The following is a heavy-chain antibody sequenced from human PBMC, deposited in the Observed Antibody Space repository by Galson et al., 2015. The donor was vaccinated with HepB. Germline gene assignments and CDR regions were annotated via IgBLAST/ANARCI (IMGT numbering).Heavy chain of an antibody. CDR2: IYSGGST. V-gene: IGHV3-53*01. CDR1: GFTVSSNY. CDR3: ARDGRHYYGSGHDAFDI. D-gene: IGHD3-10*01. J-gene: IGHJ3*02. Sequence: LRLSCAASGFTVSSNYMSWVRQAPGKGLEWVSVIYSGGSTYYADSVKGRFTISRDNSKNTLYLQMNSLRAEDTAVYYCARDGRHYYGSGHDAFDIWGQGTMVTVSS.